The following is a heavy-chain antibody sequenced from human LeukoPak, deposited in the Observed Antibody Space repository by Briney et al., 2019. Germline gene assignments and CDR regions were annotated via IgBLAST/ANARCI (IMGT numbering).Heavy chain of an antibody. D-gene: IGHD6-13*01. V-gene: IGHV3-9*03. CDR1: GFTFDDYA. J-gene: IGHJ4*02. CDR2: ISWNSGSI. Sequence: GRSLRLSCAASGFTFDDYAMHWVRQAPGKGLEWVSGISWNSGSIGYADSVKGRFTISRDNAKNPLYLQMNSLRAEDMALYYCAKDRDSSSWYYFDYWGQGTLVTVSS. CDR3: AKDRDSSSWYYFDY.